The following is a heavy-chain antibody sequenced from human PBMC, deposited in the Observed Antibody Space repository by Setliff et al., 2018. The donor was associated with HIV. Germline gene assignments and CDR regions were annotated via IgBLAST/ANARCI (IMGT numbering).Heavy chain of an antibody. CDR1: GGSMRNYY. V-gene: IGHV4-4*07. CDR3: ARGARLLAGYSDRWDYYYMAV. J-gene: IGHJ6*03. CDR2: VYSSGST. D-gene: IGHD6-13*01. Sequence: SETLSLTCSVSGGSMRNYYWSWIRQPDGKGLEWIGHVYSSGSTSYNPSLKSRVTISVDTSKNQFSLNLNSVTAADTAVYYCARGARLLAGYSDRWDYYYMAVWGKGTTVTVSS.